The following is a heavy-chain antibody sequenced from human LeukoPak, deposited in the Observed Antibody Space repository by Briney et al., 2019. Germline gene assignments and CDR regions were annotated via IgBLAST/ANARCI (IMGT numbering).Heavy chain of an antibody. D-gene: IGHD5-24*01. Sequence: PSETLSLTCTVSGGSISSYYWSWIRQPPGKGLEWIGYIYTSGSTNYNPSLKSRVTISVDTSKNQFSLKLSSVTAADTAVYYCARGREMATLDNWFDPWGQGTLVTVSS. CDR1: GGSISSYY. J-gene: IGHJ5*02. V-gene: IGHV4-4*09. CDR3: ARGREMATLDNWFDP. CDR2: IYTSGST.